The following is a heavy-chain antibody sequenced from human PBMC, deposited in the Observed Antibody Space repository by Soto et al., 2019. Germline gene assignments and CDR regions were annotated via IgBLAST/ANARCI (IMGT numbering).Heavy chain of an antibody. CDR1: TFSFSRYA. Sequence: PGGSLRLSCVASTFSFSRYAMSWVRQAPGKGLEWVSGISGSGGSTYYADSVKGRFTISRDKSKNTLYLQMNSLRAYDTAVYYCAKQAALKLFDPWGQGTLVTVSS. V-gene: IGHV3-23*01. J-gene: IGHJ5*01. CDR2: ISGSGGST. CDR3: AKQAALKLFDP.